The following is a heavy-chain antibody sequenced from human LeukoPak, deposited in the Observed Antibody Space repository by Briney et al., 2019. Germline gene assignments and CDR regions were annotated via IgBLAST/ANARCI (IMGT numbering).Heavy chain of an antibody. D-gene: IGHD3-22*01. V-gene: IGHV3-21*01. J-gene: IGHJ4*02. Sequence: GGSLRLSCAASGFTFSSYSMNWVRQAPGKGLEWVSSISSSSSYIYYADSVKGRFTISRDNAKNSLYLQMNSLRAEDTAVYYCARDQYYYDSSGYYIGFDYWGQGTLVTVSS. CDR3: ARDQYYYDSSGYYIGFDY. CDR1: GFTFSSYS. CDR2: ISSSSSYI.